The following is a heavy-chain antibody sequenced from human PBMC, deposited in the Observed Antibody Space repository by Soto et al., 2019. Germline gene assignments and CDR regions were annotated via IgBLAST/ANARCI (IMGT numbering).Heavy chain of an antibody. CDR1: GGSFSGYY. J-gene: IGHJ6*02. Sequence: KTSETLSLTCAVYGGSFSGYYWSWIRQPPGKGLEWIGEINHSGSTNYNPSLKSRVTISVDTSKNQFSLKLSSVTAADTAVYYCARLRITMVRGVPYYYYYYGMDVWGQGTTVTVSS. CDR3: ARLRITMVRGVPYYYYYYGMDV. V-gene: IGHV4-34*01. D-gene: IGHD3-10*01. CDR2: INHSGST.